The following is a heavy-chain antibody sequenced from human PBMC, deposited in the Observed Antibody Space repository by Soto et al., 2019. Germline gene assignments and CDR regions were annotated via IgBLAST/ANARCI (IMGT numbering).Heavy chain of an antibody. Sequence: ASVKVSCKASGYTFTSYGISWVRQAPGQGLEWMGWISAYNGTTNYAQKLQGRVTMTTDTSTSTAYMELRSLRSDDTAVYYCAREPYYYDSSGYYFQGDYWGQGTLVTVSS. CDR1: GYTFTSYG. D-gene: IGHD3-22*01. CDR2: ISAYNGTT. J-gene: IGHJ4*02. V-gene: IGHV1-18*01. CDR3: AREPYYYDSSGYYFQGDY.